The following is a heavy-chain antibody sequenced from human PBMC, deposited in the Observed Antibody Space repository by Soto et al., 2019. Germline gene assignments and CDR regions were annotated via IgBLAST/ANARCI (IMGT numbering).Heavy chain of an antibody. J-gene: IGHJ4*02. D-gene: IGHD6-19*01. CDR1: GFTFSSYA. Sequence: GGSLRLSCAISGFTFSSYAMSWVRQAPGKGLEWVSTMSSSGEIIDYAESGKGRFTISRDNSKNTLYLQMNSLRAEDTAVYYCARDRDVGGAVAVFDYWGQGTLVTVSS. V-gene: IGHV3-23*01. CDR2: MSSSGEII. CDR3: ARDRDVGGAVAVFDY.